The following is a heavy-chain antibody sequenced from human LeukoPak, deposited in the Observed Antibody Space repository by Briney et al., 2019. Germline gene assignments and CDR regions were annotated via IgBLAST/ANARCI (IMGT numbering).Heavy chain of an antibody. CDR2: IRYDGSNK. V-gene: IGHV3-30*02. Sequence: GGSLRLSCAASGFTFSSYGKHWVRQAPGKGLEWVAFIRYDGSNKYYADSVKGRFTISRDNSKNTLYLQMNSLRAEDTAVYYCAKRPIEGVVVPAANYYYYYMDVWGKGTTVTVSS. CDR3: AKRPIEGVVVPAANYYYYYMDV. D-gene: IGHD2-2*01. J-gene: IGHJ6*03. CDR1: GFTFSSYG.